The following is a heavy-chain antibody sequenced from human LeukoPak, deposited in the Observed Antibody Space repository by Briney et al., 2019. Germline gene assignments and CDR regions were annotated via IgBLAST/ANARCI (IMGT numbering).Heavy chain of an antibody. CDR3: ARGLGDYDDFDV. CDR1: GFTFSSYS. CDR2: ISGGGSYI. Sequence: GGSLRLSCSVSGFTFSSYSMNWVRQAPGKGLQWVSSISGGGSYIFYADSVEGRFSVSRDNAKNSVFLQMNSLRAEDTAVYYCARGLGDYDDFDVWGHGTMVTVAS. D-gene: IGHD4-17*01. J-gene: IGHJ3*01. V-gene: IGHV3-21*01.